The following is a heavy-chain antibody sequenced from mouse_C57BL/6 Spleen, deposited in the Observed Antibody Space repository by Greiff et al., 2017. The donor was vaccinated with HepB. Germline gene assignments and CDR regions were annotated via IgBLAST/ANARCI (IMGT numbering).Heavy chain of an antibody. Sequence: EVKVEESGGGLVKPGGSLKLSCAASGFTFSSYAMSWVRQTPEKRLEWVATISDGGSYTYYPDNVKGRFTISRDNAKNNLYLQMSHLKSEDTAMYYCARGVYYYGSSYWAMDYWGQGTSVTVSS. CDR1: GFTFSSYA. CDR2: ISDGGSYT. D-gene: IGHD1-1*01. J-gene: IGHJ4*01. V-gene: IGHV5-4*03. CDR3: ARGVYYYGSSYWAMDY.